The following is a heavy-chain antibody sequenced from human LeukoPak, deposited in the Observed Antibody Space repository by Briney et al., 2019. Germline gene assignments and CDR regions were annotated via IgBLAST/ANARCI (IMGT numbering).Heavy chain of an antibody. J-gene: IGHJ5*02. D-gene: IGHD2-21*01. CDR1: GFTFRNYA. Sequence: GGSLRLSCAASGFTFRNYAMIWVRQAPGKGLEWVSAISGSGGYTYYTDSVKGRFTISRDNSKNTLYLQMNSLRVDDTAVYFCAKGGPPNCFDPWGQGTLVTVSS. CDR2: ISGSGGYT. CDR3: AKGGPPNCFDP. V-gene: IGHV3-23*01.